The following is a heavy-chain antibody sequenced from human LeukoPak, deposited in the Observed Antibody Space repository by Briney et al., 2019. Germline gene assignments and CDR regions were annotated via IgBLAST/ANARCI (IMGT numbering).Heavy chain of an antibody. Sequence: SVKVSCKASGYRFTRNYIHWVRQAPGQGLEWMGMIYPRDGSTSYAQKFQGRVTVTRDTSTSTVHMELSGLRSEDTAVYYCARDQEAFDYWGQGTLVTVSS. J-gene: IGHJ4*02. V-gene: IGHV1-46*01. CDR1: GYRFTRNY. CDR2: IYPRDGST. CDR3: ARDQEAFDY.